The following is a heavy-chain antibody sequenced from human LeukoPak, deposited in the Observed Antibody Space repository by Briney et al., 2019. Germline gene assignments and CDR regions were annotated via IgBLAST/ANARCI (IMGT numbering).Heavy chain of an antibody. V-gene: IGHV3-30*04. CDR2: ILSDGSIQ. CDR3: ARGAILGGYNLIDD. Sequence: GGSLRLSCAASGFTFGTYAMHWVRQAPGKGLEWVAVILSDGSIQNTADSVRGRFIISRDNSRNTLFLQMNRLRTEDTAVYYCARGAILGGYNLIDDWGQGTLVTVSS. CDR1: GFTFGTYA. D-gene: IGHD1-26*01. J-gene: IGHJ4*02.